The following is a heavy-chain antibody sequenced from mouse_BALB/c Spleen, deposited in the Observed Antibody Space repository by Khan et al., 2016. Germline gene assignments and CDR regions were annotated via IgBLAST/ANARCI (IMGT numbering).Heavy chain of an antibody. Sequence: EVKLLESGGGLVQPGGSLKLSCAASGFAFSRYWMSWVRQAPGKGLEWIGEINPDSSTINYTPSLKDKFILSRDNATNTLYLQMSKVRSEDTALYYWTSTCYDFDVWGEGTMVTVSA. J-gene: IGHJ1*01. CDR3: TSTCYDFDV. V-gene: IGHV4-1*02. CDR2: INPDSSTI. D-gene: IGHD1-1*01. CDR1: GFAFSRYW.